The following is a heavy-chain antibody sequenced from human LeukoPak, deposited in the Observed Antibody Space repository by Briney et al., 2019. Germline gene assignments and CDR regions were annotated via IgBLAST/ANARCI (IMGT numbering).Heavy chain of an antibody. J-gene: IGHJ4*02. V-gene: IGHV3-21*01. CDR1: AFIFSDYS. Sequence: GGSLRLSCAASAFIFSDYSMNWVRQAPGKGLEWVSSISSSSNYIYYADSVKGRFTISRDNAKNSLYLQMNSLRAEDTAVYYCARSSDWYSSLPFDYWGQGTLVTVSS. CDR3: ARSSDWYSSLPFDY. CDR2: ISSSSNYI. D-gene: IGHD6-19*01.